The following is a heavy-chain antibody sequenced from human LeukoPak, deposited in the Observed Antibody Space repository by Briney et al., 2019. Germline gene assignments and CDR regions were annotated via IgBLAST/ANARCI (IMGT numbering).Heavy chain of an antibody. V-gene: IGHV3-23*01. Sequence: GSLRLSCAASGFTFRSYGMSWVRQAPGKGLEWVSTIGGTGGSMYYADSVKGRFTISRDNSKNTLYLQMNSLRAEDTAVYYCASWHYVDDWGQGTLVTVSS. CDR2: IGGTGGSM. D-gene: IGHD6-13*01. CDR3: ASWHYVDD. J-gene: IGHJ4*02. CDR1: GFTFRSYG.